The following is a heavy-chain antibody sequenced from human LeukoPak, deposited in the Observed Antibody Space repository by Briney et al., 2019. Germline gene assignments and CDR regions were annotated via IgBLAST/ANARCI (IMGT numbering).Heavy chain of an antibody. V-gene: IGHV1-69*04. CDR2: IIPILGIA. Sequence: ASVKVSCKASGYTFTSYGISWVRQAPGQGLEWMGRIIPILGIANYAQKFQGRVTITADKSTSTAYMELSSLRSEDTAVYYCAREVVRYRNAFDIWGQGTMVTVSS. CDR1: GYTFTSYG. CDR3: AREVVRYRNAFDI. J-gene: IGHJ3*02. D-gene: IGHD2-2*01.